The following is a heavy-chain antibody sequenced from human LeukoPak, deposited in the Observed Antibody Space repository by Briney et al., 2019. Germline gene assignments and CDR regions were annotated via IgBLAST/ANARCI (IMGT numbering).Heavy chain of an antibody. CDR3: ARVVGYDFWSGYSGYFDY. CDR2: INHSGST. V-gene: IGHV4-34*01. D-gene: IGHD3-3*01. Sequence: SETLSLTCAVYGGSFSGYYWSWIRQPPGKGLEWIGEINHSGSTNYNPSLKSRVTISVDTSKNQFSLKLSSVTAADTAVYYCARVVGYDFWSGYSGYFDYWGQGTLVTVSS. CDR1: GGSFSGYY. J-gene: IGHJ4*02.